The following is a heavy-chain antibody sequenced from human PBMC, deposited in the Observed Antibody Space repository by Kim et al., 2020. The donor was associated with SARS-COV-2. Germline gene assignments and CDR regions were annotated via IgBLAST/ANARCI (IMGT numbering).Heavy chain of an antibody. CDR2: IRSKANDYAT. CDR3: TADDFWSAQHVY. CDR1: GFTFSGSA. D-gene: IGHD3-3*01. Sequence: GGSLRLSCAASGFTFSGSAMHWVRQASGKGLEWVGRIRSKANDYATAYAASVKGRFTISRDDSKNTAYLQMNSLKTEDTAVYYCTADDFWSAQHVYWGQGTLVTVSS. J-gene: IGHJ4*02. V-gene: IGHV3-73*01.